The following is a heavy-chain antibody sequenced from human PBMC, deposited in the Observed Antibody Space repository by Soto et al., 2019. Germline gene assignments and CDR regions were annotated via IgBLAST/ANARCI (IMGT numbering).Heavy chain of an antibody. D-gene: IGHD1-26*01. Sequence: QVQLVQSGAEVKKPGASVTVSCKASGYTFSTYLIAWVRQAPGQGLEWMGWISISTGDTDYAQNLQGRVTLTTDKSSRTAYMDMSSLRPDDTAIYYCARDGPGSHYGMDVWGQGTPVIVSS. CDR1: GYTFSTYL. V-gene: IGHV1-18*01. J-gene: IGHJ6*02. CDR3: ARDGPGSHYGMDV. CDR2: ISISTGDT.